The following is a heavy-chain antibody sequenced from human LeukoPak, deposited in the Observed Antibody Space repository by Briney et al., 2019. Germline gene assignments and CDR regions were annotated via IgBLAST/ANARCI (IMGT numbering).Heavy chain of an antibody. J-gene: IGHJ6*03. Sequence: PGGSLRLSCAASGFTFSSYWMHWVRQAPGEGLEWVANIKQDGSEKYYADSVKGRFTISRDDAKNSVYLQMNSLRDEDTAVYYCTRDTSGLTTWGGYMDVWGKGTTVTVSS. CDR3: TRDTSGLTTWGGYMDV. CDR1: GFTFSSYW. D-gene: IGHD3-22*01. V-gene: IGHV3-7*01. CDR2: IKQDGSEK.